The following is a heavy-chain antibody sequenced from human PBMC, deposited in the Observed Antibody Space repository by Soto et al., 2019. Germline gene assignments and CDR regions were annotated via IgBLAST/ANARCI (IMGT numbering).Heavy chain of an antibody. CDR1: GFTFSSYA. CDR2: ISNYGHST. D-gene: IGHD4-17*01. J-gene: IGHJ4*02. CDR3: VKPLEGATVTTIYFEY. V-gene: IGHV3-64D*06. Sequence: GGSLRLSCAASGFTFSSYAMHWVRQAPGKGLEYVSTISNYGHSTYYADSVKGRFTISRDNSKNTLYLQMSSLRAEDTAVYYCVKPLEGATVTTIYFEYWGQGSLVTVSS.